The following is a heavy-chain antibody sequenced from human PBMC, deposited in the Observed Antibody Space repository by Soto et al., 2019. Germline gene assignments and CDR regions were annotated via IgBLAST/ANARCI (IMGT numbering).Heavy chain of an antibody. D-gene: IGHD6-13*01. CDR2: INPNSGGT. CDR3: GRDGIGQPTGYSSSWYYSYYGMDV. CDR1: GYTFTGYY. Sequence: QMQLVQSGAEVKKPGASVKVSCKASGYTFTGYYMHWVRQAPGQGLEWMGWINPNSGGTNYAQKFQGWVTMTRDTSISTASMELSRLRADDTAVYYCGRDGIGQPTGYSSSWYYSYYGMDVWGQGTTVNVSS. V-gene: IGHV1-2*04. J-gene: IGHJ6*02.